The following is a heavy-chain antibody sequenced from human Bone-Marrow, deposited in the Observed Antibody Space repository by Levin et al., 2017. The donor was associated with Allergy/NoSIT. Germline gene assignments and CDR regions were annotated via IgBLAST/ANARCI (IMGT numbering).Heavy chain of an antibody. Sequence: GGSLRLSCAASGFTFDDYTMYWVRQAPGKGLEWVSLIGWDGGSISYADSVKGRFTISSDNSKNSLYLQMNSLRTEDTALYYCAKGNYFYGSGKGAFYFEFWGQGTLVTVSS. CDR2: IGWDGGSI. J-gene: IGHJ4*02. D-gene: IGHD3-10*01. CDR1: GFTFDDYT. V-gene: IGHV3-43*01. CDR3: AKGNYFYGSGKGAFYFEF.